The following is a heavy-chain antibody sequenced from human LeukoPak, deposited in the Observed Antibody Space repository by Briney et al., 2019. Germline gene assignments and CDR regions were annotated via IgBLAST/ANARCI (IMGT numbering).Heavy chain of an antibody. CDR2: ISGSGGST. Sequence: GGSLRLSCAASGFTFSSYAMSWVRQAPGEGLEWVSAISGSGGSTYYADSVKGRFTISRDNSKNTLYLQMNSLRAEDTAVYYCAKWITQLVGKTYYYYYMDVWGKGTTVTVSS. CDR3: AKWITQLVGKTYYYYYMDV. V-gene: IGHV3-23*01. CDR1: GFTFSSYA. J-gene: IGHJ6*03. D-gene: IGHD6-6*01.